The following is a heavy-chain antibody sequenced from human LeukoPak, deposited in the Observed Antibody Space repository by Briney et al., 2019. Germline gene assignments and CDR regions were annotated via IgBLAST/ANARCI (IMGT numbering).Heavy chain of an antibody. J-gene: IGHJ4*02. D-gene: IGHD3-3*01. CDR3: VRDARYTPEW. CDR2: ISSSGSGGNT. CDR1: GVTLSNYA. V-gene: IGHV3-23*01. Sequence: GGSLRLSCVASGVTLSNYAMSWARQAPGKGLEWVSGISSSGSGGNTYYADSVKGRFTMSRDNAKSTLYLQMNSLRAEDTAVYYCVRDARYTPEWWGQGTLVTVSS.